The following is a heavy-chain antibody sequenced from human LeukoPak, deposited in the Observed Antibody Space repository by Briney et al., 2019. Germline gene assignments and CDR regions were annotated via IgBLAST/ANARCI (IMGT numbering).Heavy chain of an antibody. J-gene: IGHJ1*01. Sequence: ASVKVSCKASGYTFTSYAMNWVRQAPGQGLEWMGWINTNTGNPTYAQGFTGRFVFSLDTSVSTAYLQISSLKAEDTAVYYCARDRGDTTSRDGYNYYFQHWGQGTLVTVSS. CDR3: ARDRGDTTSRDGYNYYFQH. CDR1: GYTFTSYA. V-gene: IGHV7-4-1*02. D-gene: IGHD5-24*01. CDR2: INTNTGNP.